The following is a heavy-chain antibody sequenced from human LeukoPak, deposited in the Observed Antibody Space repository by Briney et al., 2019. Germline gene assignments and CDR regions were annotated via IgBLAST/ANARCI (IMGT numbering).Heavy chain of an antibody. CDR3: ARDPQQLVGFDY. D-gene: IGHD6-13*01. V-gene: IGHV3-11*01. CDR1: GFTFSSYA. Sequence: GGSLRLSCAASGFTFSSYAMSWIRQAPGKGLEWVSYISSSGSTIYYADSVKGRFTISRDNAKNSLYLQMNSLRAEDTAVYYCARDPQQLVGFDYWGQGTLVTVSS. CDR2: ISSSGSTI. J-gene: IGHJ4*02.